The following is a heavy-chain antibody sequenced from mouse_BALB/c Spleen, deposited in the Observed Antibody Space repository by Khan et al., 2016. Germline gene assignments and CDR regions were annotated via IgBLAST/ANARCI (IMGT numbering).Heavy chain of an antibody. Sequence: EVQLQESGPGLVKPSQSLSLTCSVTGYSIPSGYYWNWIRQFPGNKLEWMGYISYDGSNNYNPSLNNRISITRDTSKNQFFLKLNSVTTEDTATYYCASGNGDFDYWGQGTTLTVSS. CDR1: GYSIPSGYY. V-gene: IGHV3-6*02. CDR3: ASGNGDFDY. CDR2: ISYDGSN. J-gene: IGHJ2*01.